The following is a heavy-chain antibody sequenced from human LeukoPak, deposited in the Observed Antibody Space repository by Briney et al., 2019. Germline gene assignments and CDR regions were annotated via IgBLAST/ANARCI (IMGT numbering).Heavy chain of an antibody. V-gene: IGHV3-66*01. J-gene: IGHJ6*02. CDR3: ARARYYYGSGSYYQRYYYYGMDV. CDR2: IYSGGST. D-gene: IGHD3-10*01. Sequence: GGSLRLSCAASGFTVSSNYMSWVRQAPGKGLEWVSVIYSGGSTYYADSVKGRFTISRDNFKNTLYLQMNSLRAEDTAVYYCARARYYYGSGSYYQRYYYYGMDVWGQGTTVTVSS. CDR1: GFTVSSNY.